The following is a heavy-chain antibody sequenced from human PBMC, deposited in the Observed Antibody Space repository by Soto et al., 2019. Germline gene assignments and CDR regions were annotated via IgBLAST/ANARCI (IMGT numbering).Heavy chain of an antibody. V-gene: IGHV3-23*01. CDR2: ISGSDGST. CDR3: TRRSSSWYFDY. Sequence: EVQLLESGGGLVQPGGSLRLSCAASGFTFSSYAMNWVRQAPGKGLEWVSVISGSDGSTYYADSVKGRFTISRDNSKNTLNLRMSSLRAEDTAVYYCTRRSSSWYFDYWGQGTLVTVSS. CDR1: GFTFSSYA. D-gene: IGHD6-13*01. J-gene: IGHJ4*02.